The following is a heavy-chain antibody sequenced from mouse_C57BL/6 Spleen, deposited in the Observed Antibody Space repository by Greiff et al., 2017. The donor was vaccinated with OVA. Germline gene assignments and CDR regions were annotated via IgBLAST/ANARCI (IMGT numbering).Heavy chain of an antibody. D-gene: IGHD2-3*01. CDR1: GFTFSDYG. V-gene: IGHV5-17*01. CDR2: ISSGSSTI. Sequence: EVKLVESGGGLVKPGGSLKLSCAASGFTFSDYGMHWVRQAPEKGLEWVAYISSGSSTIYYADTVKGRFTISRDNAKNTLFLRMTSLGSEDTDMYYCAKASYDGYYWFAYWGKGTLVTVSA. J-gene: IGHJ3*01. CDR3: AKASYDGYYWFAY.